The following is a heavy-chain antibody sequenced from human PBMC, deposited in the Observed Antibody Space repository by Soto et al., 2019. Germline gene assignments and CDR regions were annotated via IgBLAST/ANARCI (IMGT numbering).Heavy chain of an antibody. CDR3: ARSYGDYLDYFDY. Sequence: QVQLVQSGAEVKKPGASVKVSCKASGYTFTSYAMHWVRQAPGQRLEWMGWINAGNGNTKYSQKFQGRVTITRDTSASTAYRELSSLRSEDTAVYYCARSYGDYLDYFDYWVQGTLVPVSS. CDR1: GYTFTSYA. J-gene: IGHJ4*02. D-gene: IGHD4-17*01. V-gene: IGHV1-3*01. CDR2: INAGNGNT.